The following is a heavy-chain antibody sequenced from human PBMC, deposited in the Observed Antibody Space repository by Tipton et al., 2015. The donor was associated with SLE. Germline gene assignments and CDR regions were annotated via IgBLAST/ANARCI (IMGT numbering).Heavy chain of an antibody. J-gene: IGHJ4*02. CDR1: GGSISSYY. CDR2: IYYSGST. CDR3: AGLYDFWSGYRSDY. D-gene: IGHD3-3*01. Sequence: TLSLTCTVSGGSISSYYWSWIRQPPGKGLEWIGYIYYSGSTNYNPSLKSRVTISVDTPKNQFSLKLSSVTAADTAVYYCAGLYDFWSGYRSDYWGQGTLVTVSS. V-gene: IGHV4-59*01.